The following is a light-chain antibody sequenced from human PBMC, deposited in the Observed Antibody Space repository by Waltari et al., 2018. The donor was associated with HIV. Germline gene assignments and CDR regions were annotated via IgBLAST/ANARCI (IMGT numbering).Light chain of an antibody. CDR1: SSNIGARAHFD. CDR3: YSAADKNVL. V-gene: IGLV1-40*01. CDR2: GNN. Sequence: QSVLTQPPSVSGAPGQTVTISCTGSSSNIGARAHFDVHWYQQLPGTAPKLLIYGNNNRPSGVPDRFSGSKSGASASLAITGLQAEDEADYFCYSAADKNVLFGGGTKLTVL. J-gene: IGLJ2*01.